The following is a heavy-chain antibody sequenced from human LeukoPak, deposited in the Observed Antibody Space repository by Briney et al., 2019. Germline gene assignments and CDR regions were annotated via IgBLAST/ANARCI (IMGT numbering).Heavy chain of an antibody. CDR3: GREILEPGKTLTY. J-gene: IGHJ4*02. Sequence: TGGSLRLSCAASGFTFRNYWMHWVRQVPGKGLVWVSRINDDGTFTTYADSVKGRFIISRDNAKNTLYLQMNSLRVEDTAVYYCGREILEPGKTLTYWGQGSLITVSS. CDR1: GFTFRNYW. CDR2: INDDGTFT. V-gene: IGHV3-74*01. D-gene: IGHD1-14*01.